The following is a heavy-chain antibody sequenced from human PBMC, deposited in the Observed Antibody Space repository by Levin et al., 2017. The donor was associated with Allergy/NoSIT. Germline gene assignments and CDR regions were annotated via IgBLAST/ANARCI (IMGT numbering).Heavy chain of an antibody. Sequence: GGSLRLSCAASGFMFSSHSMNWVRQAPGKGLEWVSSISGRSSYIYYADSVKGRFTISRDNAKNSLFLQMNSLRAEDTAVYYCARDAEVRYCSGGSCYSGWFDPWGQGTLVTVSS. CDR1: GFMFSSHS. CDR2: ISGRSSYI. D-gene: IGHD2-15*01. V-gene: IGHV3-21*01. CDR3: ARDAEVRYCSGGSCYSGWFDP. J-gene: IGHJ5*02.